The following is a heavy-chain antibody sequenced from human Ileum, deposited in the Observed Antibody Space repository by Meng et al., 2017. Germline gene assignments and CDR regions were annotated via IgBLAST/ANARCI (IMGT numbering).Heavy chain of an antibody. D-gene: IGHD3-22*01. CDR2: IYSGGST. CDR3: VREQYESRGH. J-gene: IGHJ4*02. Sequence: GESLKISCAASGFTVSSNYMSWVRQAPGKGLEWVSVIYSGGSTYYADSVKGRFTISRAKSRNTLYLQMNSLRAHDTTVYYCVREQYESRGHWGQGTLVTVSS. CDR1: GFTVSSNY. V-gene: IGHV3-53*01.